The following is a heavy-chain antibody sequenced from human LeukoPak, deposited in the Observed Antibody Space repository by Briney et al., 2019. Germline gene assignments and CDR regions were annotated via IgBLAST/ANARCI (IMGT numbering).Heavy chain of an antibody. Sequence: SETLSLTCTVSGGSISSYYWSWIRQPPGRGLEWIGYIYYSGSTNHNPSLKSRVTISVDTSKNQFSLKLSSVTAADTAVYYCATCERYCSSTSCYDWFDPWGQGTLVTVSS. CDR1: GGSISSYY. V-gene: IGHV4-59*08. J-gene: IGHJ5*02. D-gene: IGHD2-2*01. CDR2: IYYSGST. CDR3: ATCERYCSSTSCYDWFDP.